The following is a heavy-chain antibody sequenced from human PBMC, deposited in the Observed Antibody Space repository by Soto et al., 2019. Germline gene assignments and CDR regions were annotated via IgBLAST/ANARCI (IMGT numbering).Heavy chain of an antibody. Sequence: ASVQVSCKAPGYTFTSYYMHWVRLAPGQGLELMGIINPSGGSTSYAQKFQGRVTMTRDTSTSTVYMELSSLRSEDTAVYYCARDMADSSGYRYYYYYGMDVWGQGTTVTVSS. CDR2: INPSGGST. CDR1: GYTFTSYY. D-gene: IGHD3-22*01. J-gene: IGHJ6*02. CDR3: ARDMADSSGYRYYYYYGMDV. V-gene: IGHV1-46*01.